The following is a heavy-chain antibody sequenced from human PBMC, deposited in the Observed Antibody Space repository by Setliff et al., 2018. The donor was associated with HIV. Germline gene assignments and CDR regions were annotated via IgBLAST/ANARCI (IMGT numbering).Heavy chain of an antibody. CDR3: ARSRTITLIQCLDP. D-gene: IGHD3-22*01. CDR1: GYTFTTYS. J-gene: IGHJ5*02. Sequence: GASVKVSCKASGYTFTTYSLHWVRQAPGQGLEWVGGIIPYFGTTEYEQKFQGRVTITADESKSTAYLELSSLRSDDTAVYYCARSRTITLIQCLDPWGQGTQVTVSS. V-gene: IGHV1-69*13. CDR2: IIPYFGTT.